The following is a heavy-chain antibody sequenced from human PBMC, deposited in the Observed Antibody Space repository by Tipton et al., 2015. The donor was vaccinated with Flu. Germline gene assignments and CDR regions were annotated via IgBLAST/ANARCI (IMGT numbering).Heavy chain of an antibody. D-gene: IGHD3-22*01. CDR2: MLYGGST. J-gene: IGHJ4*02. CDR3: ARDDSGFNDY. CDR1: GGSVSSSDFY. Sequence: TLSLTCTVSGGSVSSSDFYWGWVRQPPGKGPEWIGSMLYGGSTYYNPSLESRVTISLDTSKNQFSLKLSSVTAADTAVYYCARDDSGFNDYWGPGTLVTVSS. V-gene: IGHV4-39*07.